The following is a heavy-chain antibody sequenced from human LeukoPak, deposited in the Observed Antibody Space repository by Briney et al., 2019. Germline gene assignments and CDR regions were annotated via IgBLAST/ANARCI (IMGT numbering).Heavy chain of an antibody. CDR3: ARAQAYSGRIFDF. D-gene: IGHD1-26*01. V-gene: IGHV6-1*01. CDR2: TFYRSKWYN. CDR1: GDSVSRNSAA. Sequence: SQTLSLTCAISGDSVSRNSAAWNWIRQSPSRGLEWLGRTFYRSKWYNEYAVSVKSRITINPDTSKNQFSLQLNSVTPEDTAVYYCARAQAYSGRIFDFWGQGTLVTVSS. J-gene: IGHJ4*02.